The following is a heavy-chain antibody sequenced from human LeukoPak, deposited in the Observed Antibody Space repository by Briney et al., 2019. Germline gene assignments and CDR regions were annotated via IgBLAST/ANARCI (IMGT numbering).Heavy chain of an antibody. J-gene: IGHJ6*04. CDR3: ARDMCSSTSCYGDYYYGMDV. CDR1: GFTFSSYG. Sequence: GGSRRLSCAASGFTFSSYGMHWVRQAPGKGLEWVAVIWYDGSNNYYADSVKGRFTISRDNSKNTMYLQMNSLRAEDTAVYYCARDMCSSTSCYGDYYYGMDVWAKGPRSPSPQ. CDR2: IWYDGSNN. V-gene: IGHV3-33*01. D-gene: IGHD2-2*01.